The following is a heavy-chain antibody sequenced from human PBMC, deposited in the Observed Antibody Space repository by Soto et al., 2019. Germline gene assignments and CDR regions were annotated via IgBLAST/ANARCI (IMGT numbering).Heavy chain of an antibody. D-gene: IGHD3-10*01. CDR3: ARLQFGEGFDY. J-gene: IGHJ4*02. CDR2: ILHTGGT. V-gene: IGHV4-30-2*01. Sequence: SATLSLTCAVSGGSTSGGGFSWSWIRQPPGKGLEWIGYILHTGGTQYNPSLKSRVSMSVDKSKNQFSLHLPSVTAADTAVYYCARLQFGEGFDYWGQGALVTVSS. CDR1: GGSTSGGGFS.